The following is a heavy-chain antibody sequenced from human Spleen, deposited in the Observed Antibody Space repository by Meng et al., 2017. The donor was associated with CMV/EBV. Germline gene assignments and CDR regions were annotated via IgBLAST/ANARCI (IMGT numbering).Heavy chain of an antibody. CDR3: ARGRGYGSGSVGNY. V-gene: IGHV3-21*01. Sequence: GESLKISCAASGFTFSSYSMNWVRQAPGKGLEWVSSISSSSSYIYYADSVKGRFTISRDDARNSLFLQMNSLRVEDTAVYYCARGRGYGSGSVGNYWGRGTLVTVSS. CDR1: GFTFSSYS. CDR2: ISSSSSYI. J-gene: IGHJ4*02. D-gene: IGHD3-10*01.